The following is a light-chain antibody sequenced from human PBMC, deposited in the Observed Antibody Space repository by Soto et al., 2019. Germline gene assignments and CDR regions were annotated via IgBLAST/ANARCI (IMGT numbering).Light chain of an antibody. V-gene: IGKV3-20*01. CDR3: QQYGSSAGWT. CDR1: QSVSSSY. Sequence: EIVLTQSPGTLSLSPGERATLSCRASQSVSSSYLAWYQQKPGQAPRLLIYGASSRATGIPDSFSGSDSGTDFTHTISSLEPEDFPVYYCQQYGSSAGWTFGQGTKVEIK. J-gene: IGKJ1*01. CDR2: GAS.